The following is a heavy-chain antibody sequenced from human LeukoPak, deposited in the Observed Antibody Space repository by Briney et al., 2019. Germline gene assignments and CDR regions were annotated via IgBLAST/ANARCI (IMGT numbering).Heavy chain of an antibody. CDR2: IDWNDHK. CDR3: ARTHYSDYFDY. Sequence: SGPTLVNPTQTLTLTCTFSGFSLTTRGMCVSWIRQPPGKALDWLARIDWNDHKFYSTSLKTRLTISKDTSKNQVVLTMTSMDPVDTATYFCARTHYSDYFDYWGQGTLVTVSS. CDR1: GFSLTTRGMC. V-gene: IGHV2-70*17. D-gene: IGHD2-15*01. J-gene: IGHJ4*02.